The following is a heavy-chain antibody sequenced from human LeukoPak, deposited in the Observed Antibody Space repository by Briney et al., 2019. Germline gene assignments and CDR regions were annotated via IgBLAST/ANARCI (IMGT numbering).Heavy chain of an antibody. J-gene: IGHJ4*02. CDR2: INIDSITV. V-gene: IGHV3-48*04. CDR3: AADTITGVTVLDF. D-gene: IGHD3-10*01. CDR1: GFPLSSYS. Sequence: GGSLRLSCAASGFPLSSYSINWVRQAPGKGLEWVSYINIDSITVNYADSVKGRFTISRDNPKNTLSLQMDGLRAEDTAVYYCAADTITGVTVLDFWGQGTLVTVSS.